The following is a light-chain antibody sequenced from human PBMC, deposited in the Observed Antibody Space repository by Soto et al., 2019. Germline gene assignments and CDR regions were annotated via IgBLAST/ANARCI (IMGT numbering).Light chain of an antibody. CDR2: KAS. V-gene: IGKV1-5*03. Sequence: DIQMTQSPSTLAAAGGGRFTITGRASQSISSWLAWYQQKPGKCPKLLIYKASSLENAVPSRFSGSGSGTELNLTIRSLQHDDFATYYCQQYNSYWTFGQGTKVDTK. J-gene: IGKJ1*01. CDR1: QSISSW. CDR3: QQYNSYWT.